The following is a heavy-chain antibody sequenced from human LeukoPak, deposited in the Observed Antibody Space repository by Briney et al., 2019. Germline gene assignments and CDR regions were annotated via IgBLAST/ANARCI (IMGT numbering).Heavy chain of an antibody. J-gene: IGHJ3*02. CDR1: GGAFSTYA. CDR3: ARDDGRYFDRLGHDAFDI. Sequence: ASVKVSCKASGGAFSTYAINWVRQAPGQGLEWMGGIIPIFGTSNYAQKFQGRVTITADESTSTAYMELSSLRSEDTAVYYCARDDGRYFDRLGHDAFDIWGQGTQVTVSS. D-gene: IGHD3-9*01. V-gene: IGHV1-69*13. CDR2: IIPIFGTS.